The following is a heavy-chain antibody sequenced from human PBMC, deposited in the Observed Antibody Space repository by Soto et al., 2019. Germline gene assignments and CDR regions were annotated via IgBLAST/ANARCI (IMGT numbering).Heavy chain of an antibody. CDR3: ARATPRFGGFDI. V-gene: IGHV4-59*08. CDR2: IYDSGTT. CDR1: YDSMGSTY. Sequence: PSETLSLTCSVSYDSMGSTYWSWIRQTPGKGLEWIGYIYDSGTTNYNPSLKSRVTISVDTSKNQFSLRLSSVTAADTAVYYCARATPRFGGFDIWGQGTMVTVSS. D-gene: IGHD3-10*01. J-gene: IGHJ3*02.